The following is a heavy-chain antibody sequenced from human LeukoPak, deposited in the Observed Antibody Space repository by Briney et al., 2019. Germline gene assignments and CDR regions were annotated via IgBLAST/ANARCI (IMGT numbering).Heavy chain of an antibody. D-gene: IGHD7-27*01. CDR1: GFTFSTYG. CDR3: ARDLNWETY. Sequence: GGSLRLSCAASGFTFSTYGMSWVRQTPGKGLEWVANIKTDGSQIYYVDSVKGRFTISRDNAKNSLYLQMNSLRAEDTAVYYGARDLNWETYWGQGTLVSVSS. J-gene: IGHJ4*02. V-gene: IGHV3-7*01. CDR2: IKTDGSQI.